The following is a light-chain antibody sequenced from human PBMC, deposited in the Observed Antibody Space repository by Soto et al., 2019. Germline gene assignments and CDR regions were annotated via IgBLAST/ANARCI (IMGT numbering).Light chain of an antibody. CDR2: EVN. Sequence: QSALTQPASVSGSPGQSITISCTGTSSDVGDYNYVSWYQQHPGKAPKLMIYEVNRRPSGVSDRFSGSKSGNTASLTISGLQAEDEADYYCSSYRSSGTDVFGTGTKVTVL. CDR3: SSYRSSGTDV. J-gene: IGLJ1*01. V-gene: IGLV2-14*01. CDR1: SSDVGDYNY.